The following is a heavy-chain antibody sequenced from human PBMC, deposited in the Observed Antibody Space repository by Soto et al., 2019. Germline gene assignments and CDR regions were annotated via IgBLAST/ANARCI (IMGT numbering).Heavy chain of an antibody. Sequence: VQLVESGGGVVQPGRSLRLSCAASGFTFSSYGMHWVRQAPGEGLEWVAVISYDGSNKYYADSVKGRFTISRDNSKNTLYLQMNSLRAEDTAVYYRASFRRGPAGSYNLEYYYYGLDVSGQGTTVTVSS. CDR3: ASFRRGPAGSYNLEYYYYGLDV. J-gene: IGHJ6*02. V-gene: IGHV3-30*03. D-gene: IGHD1-26*01. CDR2: ISYDGSNK. CDR1: GFTFSSYG.